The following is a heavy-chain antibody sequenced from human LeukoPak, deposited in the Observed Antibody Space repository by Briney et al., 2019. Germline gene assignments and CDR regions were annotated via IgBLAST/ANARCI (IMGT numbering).Heavy chain of an antibody. CDR2: INHSGST. CDR1: GGSFRGYY. V-gene: IGHV4-34*01. Sequence: PSETLSLTCAVYGGSFRGYYWSWIRQSPGKGLEWIGEINHSGSTNYNPSLKSRVTISVDTSKNQFSLKLSSVTAADTAVYYCARGLPKNSNWFDPWGQGTLVTVSS. J-gene: IGHJ5*02. CDR3: ARGLPKNSNWFDP.